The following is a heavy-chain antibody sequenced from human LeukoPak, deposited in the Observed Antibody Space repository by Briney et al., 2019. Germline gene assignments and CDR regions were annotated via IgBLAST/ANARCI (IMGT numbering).Heavy chain of an antibody. CDR1: GFTFSSYA. V-gene: IGHV3-30-3*01. CDR2: ISYDGNNK. Sequence: PGGSLRLSCATSGFTFSSYAMQWVRQAPGKGLEWVAVISYDGNNKDYAESVKGRFTISRDNSKNTLYLQMNSLRAEDTSVYYCVRVVDSGSSWHNPMKYWGQGTLVTVSS. D-gene: IGHD6-13*01. J-gene: IGHJ4*02. CDR3: VRVVDSGSSWHNPMKY.